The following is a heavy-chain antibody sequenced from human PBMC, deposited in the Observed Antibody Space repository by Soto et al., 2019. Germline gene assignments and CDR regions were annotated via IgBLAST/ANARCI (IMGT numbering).Heavy chain of an antibody. CDR2: IYYSGST. CDR3: ARENRYSSSWNYYYGMDV. CDR1: GGSISSGGYY. V-gene: IGHV4-31*03. J-gene: IGHJ6*02. D-gene: IGHD6-6*01. Sequence: SETLSLTCTVSGGSISSGGYYWSWIRQHPGKGLEWIGYIYYSGSTYYNPSLKSRVTISVDTSKNQFSLKLSSVTAADTAVYYCARENRYSSSWNYYYGMDVWGQGTTVTVSS.